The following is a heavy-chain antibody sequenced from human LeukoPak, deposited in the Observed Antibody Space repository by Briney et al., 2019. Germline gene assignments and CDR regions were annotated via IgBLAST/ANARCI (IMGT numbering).Heavy chain of an antibody. CDR1: GGSFSGYY. V-gene: IGHV4-34*01. Sequence: PSETLSLTCAVYGGSFSGYYWSWIRQPPGKGLEWIGEINHSGSTSYNPSLKSRVTISVDTSKNQFSLKLSSVTAADTAVYYCARGPRRLGGYYYYYYGMDVWGQGTTVTVSS. CDR3: ARGPRRLGGYYYYYYGMDV. J-gene: IGHJ6*02. D-gene: IGHD5-18*01. CDR2: INHSGST.